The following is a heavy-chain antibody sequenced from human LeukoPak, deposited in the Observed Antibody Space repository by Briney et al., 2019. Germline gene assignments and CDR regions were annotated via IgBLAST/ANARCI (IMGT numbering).Heavy chain of an antibody. CDR2: ISYDGSNK. CDR1: GFTFSSYA. CDR3: ARDRMVQSFYGMDV. J-gene: IGHJ6*02. Sequence: PGRSLRLSCAASGFTFSSYAMHWVRQAPGKGLEWVAVISYDGSNKYYADSVKGRFTISRDNAKNSLYLQMNSLRAEDTAVYYCARDRMVQSFYGMDVWGQGTTVTVSS. D-gene: IGHD3-10*01. V-gene: IGHV3-30-3*01.